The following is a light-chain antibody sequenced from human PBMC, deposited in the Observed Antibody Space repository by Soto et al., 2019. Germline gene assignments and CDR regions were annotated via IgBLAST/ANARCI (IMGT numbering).Light chain of an antibody. CDR2: EVT. V-gene: IGLV2-8*01. CDR3: SSYAGSNNYVV. Sequence: QSTLTQPPSASGSPGQSVTISCTGTSSDVGGYNYVSWYQQHPGKAPKLVIYEVTIRPSGVPDRFSGSKSGNMASLTVSGLQADDEADYYCSSYAGSNNYVVFGGGTKLTVL. J-gene: IGLJ2*01. CDR1: SSDVGGYNY.